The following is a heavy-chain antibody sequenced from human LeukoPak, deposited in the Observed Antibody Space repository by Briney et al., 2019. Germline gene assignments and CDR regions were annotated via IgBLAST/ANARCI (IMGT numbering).Heavy chain of an antibody. V-gene: IGHV4-59*01. CDR2: IYYSGST. CDR1: GGSIGSYY. D-gene: IGHD3-22*01. J-gene: IGHJ5*02. Sequence: SETLSLTCTVSGGSIGSYYWSWIRQPPGKGLEWIGYIYYSGSTNYNPSLKSRVTISVDTSKNQFSLKLSSVTAADTAVYYCARHYYDSSGYYYGPWGQGTLVTVSS. CDR3: ARHYYDSSGYYYGP.